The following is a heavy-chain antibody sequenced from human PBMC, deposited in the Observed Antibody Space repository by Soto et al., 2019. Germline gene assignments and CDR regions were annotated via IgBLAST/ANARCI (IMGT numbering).Heavy chain of an antibody. J-gene: IGHJ6*04. V-gene: IGHV4-30-4*01. D-gene: IGHD3-3*01. CDR3: ASDPITIFGVVPYYGMDV. CDR2: IYYSGST. Sequence: SETLSLTCTVSGGSISSGDYYWSWIRQPPGKGLEWIGYIYYSGSTYYNPSLKSRVTISVDTSKNQFSLKLSSVTAADTAVYYCASDPITIFGVVPYYGMDVWGKGTTVTVSS. CDR1: GGSISSGDYY.